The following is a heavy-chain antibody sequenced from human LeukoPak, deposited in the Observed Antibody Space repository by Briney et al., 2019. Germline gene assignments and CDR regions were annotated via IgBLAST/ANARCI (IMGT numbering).Heavy chain of an antibody. D-gene: IGHD6-6*01. V-gene: IGHV3-11*04. J-gene: IGHJ4*02. CDR2: ISSGGSTV. CDR1: GFTFNDYY. Sequence: GGSLRLSCAASGFTFNDYYMSWIRQAPGKGLEWVSYISSGGSTVYYADSVKGRFTISRDNAKNSLYLQMNSLRAEDTAVYYCARVYSSSPDCWGQGTLVTVSS. CDR3: ARVYSSSPDC.